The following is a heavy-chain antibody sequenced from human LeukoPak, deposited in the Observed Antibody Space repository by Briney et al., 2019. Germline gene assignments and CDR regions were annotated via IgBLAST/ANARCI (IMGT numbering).Heavy chain of an antibody. D-gene: IGHD3-3*01. J-gene: IGHJ5*02. V-gene: IGHV1-8*01. CDR3: AGGMDYDFWSGYYFWFDP. CDR1: GYTFTSYD. Sequence: ASVKVSCKASGYTFTSYDINWVRQATGQGLEWMGWMNPNSGNTGYAQKFQGRVTMTRNTSISTAYMELSSLRSEDTAVYYCAGGMDYDFWSGYYFWFDPWGQGTLVTVSS. CDR2: MNPNSGNT.